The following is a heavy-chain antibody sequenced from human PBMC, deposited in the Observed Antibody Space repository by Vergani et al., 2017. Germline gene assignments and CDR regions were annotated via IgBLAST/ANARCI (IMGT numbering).Heavy chain of an antibody. CDR1: GGTFSSYA. CDR3: AADQVGATTSSSDAFYI. J-gene: IGHJ3*02. CDR2: MIPIFGTA. D-gene: IGHD1-26*01. V-gene: IGHV1-69*01. Sequence: QVQLVQSGAEVKKPGSSVKVSCKASGGTFSSYAISWVRQAPGQGLEWMGGMIPIFGTANYAQKFQGRVTITADESSSTAYLELSSLRSEDTAVYYFAADQVGATTSSSDAFYIWGQGTMVTVSS.